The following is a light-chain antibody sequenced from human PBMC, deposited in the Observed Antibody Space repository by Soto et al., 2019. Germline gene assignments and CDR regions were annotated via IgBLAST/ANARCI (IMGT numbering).Light chain of an antibody. CDR1: SAKIGGNS. V-gene: IGLV1-51*01. J-gene: IGLJ1*01. Sequence: QSVLTQPPSVSAAPGQKVTISCSGSSAKIGGNSVSWYQQPRGTAPKLLIYDDNKRPSGIPDRFSGSKSGTSATLGITGCQTGDEADYYCGSWDSSLSAYVFGTGTKV. CDR2: DDN. CDR3: GSWDSSLSAYV.